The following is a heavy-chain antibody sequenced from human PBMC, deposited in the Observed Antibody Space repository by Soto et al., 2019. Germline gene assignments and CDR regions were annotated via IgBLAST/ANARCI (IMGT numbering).Heavy chain of an antibody. D-gene: IGHD4-17*01. Sequence: SETLSLTCAVSGYSISSGYYWGWIRQTPGKGLEWIASIYHSGSTYYDPSLKSRVTISVDTSKNQFSLKLTSVTAADTAVYYCARGAATVTPGWFDPWGQGIMVTVSS. CDR1: GYSISSGYY. CDR2: IYHSGST. CDR3: ARGAATVTPGWFDP. J-gene: IGHJ5*02. V-gene: IGHV4-38-2*01.